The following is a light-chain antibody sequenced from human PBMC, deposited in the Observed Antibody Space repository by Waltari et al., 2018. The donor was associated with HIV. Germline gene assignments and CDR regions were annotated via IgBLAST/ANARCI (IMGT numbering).Light chain of an antibody. V-gene: IGLV2-14*01. CDR1: SSDIGTYTY. J-gene: IGLJ3*02. CDR3: SSYRSRTTWV. Sequence: QSALTQPASVSGSPGQSITISCTGTSSDIGTYTYVSWYQQHPGNAPNLMIYEVTNRPSGVSNRFSGSKSDNTASLTISGRQAEDEADYYCSSYRSRTTWVFGGGTKLTVL. CDR2: EVT.